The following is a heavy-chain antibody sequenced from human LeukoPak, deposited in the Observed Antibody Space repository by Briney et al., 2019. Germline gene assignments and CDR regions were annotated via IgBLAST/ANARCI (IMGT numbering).Heavy chain of an antibody. D-gene: IGHD3-22*01. Sequence: GGSLRLSCEASGFTFSSYWMHWVRRAPGEGLVWLSRVQTDGATTDYADSVKGRFTISRDNAKNTLYLQMNSLRVEDTAVYYCAREAAGYDSSGPGYWGQGTLVTVSS. CDR1: GFTFSSYW. CDR2: VQTDGATT. J-gene: IGHJ4*02. CDR3: AREAAGYDSSGPGY. V-gene: IGHV3-74*01.